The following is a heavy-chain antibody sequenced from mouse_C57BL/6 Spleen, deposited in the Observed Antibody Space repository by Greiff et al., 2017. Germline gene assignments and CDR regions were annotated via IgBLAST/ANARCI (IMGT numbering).Heavy chain of an antibody. CDR3: ARDDCEYYAMDD. CDR2: IIPSSGST. J-gene: IGHJ4*01. V-gene: IGHV1-7*01. CDR1: GYTFTSYW. Sequence: VKLVESGAELAKPGASVKLSCQASGYTFTSYWMHWVKQRPGQGLEWLGYIIPSSGSTKYNQKIKDKAPLTADESSRTGYMQQSRLTYENSAVYYCARDDCEYYAMDDWGPGTSVTVSS.